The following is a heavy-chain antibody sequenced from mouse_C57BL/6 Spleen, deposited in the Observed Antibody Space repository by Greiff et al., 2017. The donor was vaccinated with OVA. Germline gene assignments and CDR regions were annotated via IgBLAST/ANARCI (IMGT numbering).Heavy chain of an antibody. CDR3: ARGGLRRGGSAMDY. J-gene: IGHJ4*01. CDR1: GFTFSDYY. Sequence: EVMLVESGGGLVQPGGSLKLSCAASGFTFSDYYMYWVRQTPEKRLEWVAYISNGGGSTYYPDTVKGRFTISRDNAKNTLYLQMSRPKSEDTAMYYCARGGLRRGGSAMDYWGQGTSVTVSS. V-gene: IGHV5-12*01. D-gene: IGHD2-4*01. CDR2: ISNGGGST.